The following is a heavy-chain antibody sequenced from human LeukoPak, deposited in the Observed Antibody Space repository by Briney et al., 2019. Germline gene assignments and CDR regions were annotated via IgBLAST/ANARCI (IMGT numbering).Heavy chain of an antibody. D-gene: IGHD6-6*01. CDR1: GFTFNNYA. CDR3: AKDSSHNRGSSDY. CDR2: VSGDGRTT. V-gene: IGHV3-23*01. Sequence: GGSLRLSCAASGFTFNNYAMSWVRQVPGKGLEWVSAVSGDGRTTHYVDSVKGRFTISRDNSRNTLYLQMSSLRAEDTATYYCAKDSSHNRGSSDYWGQGTLVTVSS. J-gene: IGHJ4*02.